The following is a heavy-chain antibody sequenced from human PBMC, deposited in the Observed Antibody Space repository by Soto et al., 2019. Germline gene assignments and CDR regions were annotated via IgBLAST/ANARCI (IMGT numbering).Heavy chain of an antibody. CDR3: ARVGDGYTAPPVDYYYGMDV. J-gene: IGHJ6*02. V-gene: IGHV4-59*01. D-gene: IGHD5-12*01. CDR2: IYYSGST. Sequence: PSETLSLTCTVSCGSISSYYWSWIRQPPGKGLEWIGYIYYSGSTNYNPSLKSRVTISVDTSKNQFSLKLSSVTAADTAVYYCARVGDGYTAPPVDYYYGMDVWGQGTTVTISS. CDR1: CGSISSYY.